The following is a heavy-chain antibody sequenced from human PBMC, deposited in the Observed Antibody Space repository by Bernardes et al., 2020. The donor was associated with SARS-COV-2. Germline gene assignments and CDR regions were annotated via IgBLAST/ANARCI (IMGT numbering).Heavy chain of an antibody. Sequence: ASVKASCKASGYPFTGYYIHWVRQAPGQGLEWMGWINPNSGGTNYAQKFQGRVTMTRDTSISTANMELSRLRSDDTAVYYCALPPTNYDRYGMDVWGQGTTVTVSS. D-gene: IGHD3-22*01. J-gene: IGHJ6*02. CDR3: ALPPTNYDRYGMDV. V-gene: IGHV1-2*02. CDR1: GYPFTGYY. CDR2: INPNSGGT.